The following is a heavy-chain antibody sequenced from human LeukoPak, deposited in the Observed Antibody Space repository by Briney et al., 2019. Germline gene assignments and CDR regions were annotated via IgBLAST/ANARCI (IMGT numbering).Heavy chain of an antibody. CDR3: ARVGKGGSWIYYMDV. V-gene: IGHV1-18*01. CDR1: GYTFTSYG. D-gene: IGHD6-13*01. CDR2: ISAYNGNT. Sequence: ASVKVSCKASGYTFTSYGISWVRQAPGQGLEGMGWISAYNGNTNYAQKLQGRVTMTTDTSTSTAYMELRSLRSDDTTVYYCARVGKGGSWIYYMDVWGKGTTVTISS. J-gene: IGHJ6*03.